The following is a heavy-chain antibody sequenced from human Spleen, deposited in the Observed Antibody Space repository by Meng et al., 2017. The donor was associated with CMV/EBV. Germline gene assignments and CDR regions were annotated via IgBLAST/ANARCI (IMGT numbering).Heavy chain of an antibody. CDR3: TKFPAAGPFDF. CDR2: IRTIPYGGTT. CDR1: GFTFGDYA. D-gene: IGHD6-25*01. Sequence: GGSLRLSCSTSGFTFGDYAMSWVRQAPGKGLEWVGFIRTIPYGGTTECAASVEGRFTISRDDSKSIAYLEMNSLTTEDTALYYCTKFPAAGPFDFWGQGALVTVSS. J-gene: IGHJ4*02. V-gene: IGHV3-49*04.